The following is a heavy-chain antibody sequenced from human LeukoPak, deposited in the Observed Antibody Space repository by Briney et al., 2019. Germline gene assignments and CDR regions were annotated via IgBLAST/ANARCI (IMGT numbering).Heavy chain of an antibody. CDR1: GFTFSDYY. J-gene: IGHJ5*02. Sequence: PGGSLRLSCAASGFTFSDYYMSWIRQAPGKGLEWVSYISSSGSTIYYADSVKGRFTISRDNAKNSLYLQMNSLRAEDTAVYYCARDFELLWFGEPNWFDPWGQGTLVTVSS. CDR3: ARDFELLWFGEPNWFDP. CDR2: ISSSGSTI. V-gene: IGHV3-11*01. D-gene: IGHD3-10*01.